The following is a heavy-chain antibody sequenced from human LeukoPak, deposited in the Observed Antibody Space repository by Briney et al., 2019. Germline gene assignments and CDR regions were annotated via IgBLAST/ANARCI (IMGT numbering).Heavy chain of an antibody. CDR1: GFTFSVYW. CDR2: INQDGSEK. J-gene: IGHJ5*01. V-gene: IGHV3-7*03. Sequence: GGSLTLFCLGSGFTFSVYWMTWVRHAPGKGLEWVANINQDGSEKEYVESVKGRFIISRDNAKNSLCLQMNSLRGEDTAVYYCVRGRGWLDSWGQGTLVTVSS. CDR3: VRGRGWLDS. D-gene: IGHD3-10*01.